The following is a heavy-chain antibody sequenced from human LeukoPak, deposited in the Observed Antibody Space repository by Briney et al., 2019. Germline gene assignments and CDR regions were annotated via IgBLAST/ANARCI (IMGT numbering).Heavy chain of an antibody. V-gene: IGHV3-23*01. Sequence: PGGSLRLSCAASGFSFSSYAMSWVRQAQGKGLEWVSAISGSGGSTYYADSVKGRFTISRDNSKNTLYLQMNSLRAEDTAVYYCAKSRAYSSGWYFDYWGQGTLVTVSS. CDR3: AKSRAYSSGWYFDY. CDR2: ISGSGGST. CDR1: GFSFSSYA. J-gene: IGHJ4*02. D-gene: IGHD6-25*01.